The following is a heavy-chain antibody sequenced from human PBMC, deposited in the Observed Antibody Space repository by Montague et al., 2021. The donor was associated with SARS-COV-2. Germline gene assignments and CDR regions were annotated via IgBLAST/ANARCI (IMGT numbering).Heavy chain of an antibody. CDR3: ARHGCSSGRHRCGFDP. D-gene: IGHD6-19*01. CDR1: GGAMSSYY. CDR2: IYYSGST. J-gene: IGHJ5*02. Sequence: SETLSLTCTVSGGAMSSYYWSWIRQPPGKGPEWIGYIYYSGSTXXXPSXXXRVTISVDTSRNQFSLKLSSVTAADTAAYYCARHGCSSGRHRCGFDPWGQGTLVTVSS. V-gene: IGHV4-59*08.